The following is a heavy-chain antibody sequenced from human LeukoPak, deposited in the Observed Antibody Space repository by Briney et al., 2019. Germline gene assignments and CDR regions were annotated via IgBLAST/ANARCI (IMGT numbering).Heavy chain of an antibody. CDR3: ARVYRDDFWSGYSTHFDS. CDR2: IYYSGST. CDR1: GGSISSGYYY. V-gene: IGHV4-30-4*08. Sequence: PSQTLSLTCTVSGGSISSGYYYWSWIRQHPGKGLEWIGYIYYSGSTYYNPTLKSRVTMSVDTSKNQLSLKLTSVTAADTAVYSCARVYRDDFWSGYSTHFDSWGQGTLVTVSS. J-gene: IGHJ4*02. D-gene: IGHD3-3*01.